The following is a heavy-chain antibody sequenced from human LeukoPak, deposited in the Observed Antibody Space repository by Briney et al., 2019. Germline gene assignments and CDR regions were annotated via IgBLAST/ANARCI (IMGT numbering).Heavy chain of an antibody. CDR1: GFTFSSYA. CDR3: AKVAYYYDSSGYQYYFDY. V-gene: IGHV3-23*01. Sequence: GGSLRLSCAASGFTFSSYAMSWVRQAPGKGLEWVSAISGSGGSTYYADSVKGRFTISRDNSKNTLYLQMNSLRAEDTPVYYCAKVAYYYDSSGYQYYFDYWGQGTLVTVSS. CDR2: ISGSGGST. D-gene: IGHD3-22*01. J-gene: IGHJ4*02.